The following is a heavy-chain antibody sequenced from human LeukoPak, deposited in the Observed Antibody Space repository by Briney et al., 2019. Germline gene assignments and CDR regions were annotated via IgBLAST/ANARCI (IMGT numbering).Heavy chain of an antibody. Sequence: HAGGSLRLSCAASGFTFSSYAMSWVRQAPGKGLEWVSNIGTSSTTIYYADSVKGRFTISRDNAKNSLYLQMDSLRADDTAVYYCARFAAGGSYYYYMDVWGKGTTVTVSS. CDR1: GFTFSSYA. J-gene: IGHJ6*03. CDR3: ARFAAGGSYYYYMDV. CDR2: IGTSSTTI. V-gene: IGHV3-48*01. D-gene: IGHD6-25*01.